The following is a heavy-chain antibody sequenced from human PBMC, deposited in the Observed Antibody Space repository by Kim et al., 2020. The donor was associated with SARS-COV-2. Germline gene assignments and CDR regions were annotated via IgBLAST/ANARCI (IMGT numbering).Heavy chain of an antibody. J-gene: IGHJ4*02. V-gene: IGHV3-30-3*01. CDR1: GFTFSSYA. CDR2: ISYDGSNK. Sequence: GGSLRLSCAASGFTFSSYAMHWVRQAPGKGLEWVAVISYDGSNKYYADSVKGRFTISRDNSKNTLYLQMNSLRAEDTAVYYCARDRGSWYSRCLDYWGQGTLVTVSS. D-gene: IGHD6-13*01. CDR3: ARDRGSWYSRCLDY.